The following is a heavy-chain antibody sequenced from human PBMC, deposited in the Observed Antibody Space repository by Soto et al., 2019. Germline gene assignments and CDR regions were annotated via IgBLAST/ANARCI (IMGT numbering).Heavy chain of an antibody. CDR3: ASDPEIFAY. V-gene: IGHV1-18*01. CDR2: ISGYNGNK. Sequence: GASGKVSCKASGYTFTSYGISWVRQAPGQGLEWMGWISGYNGNKKYAQKLQGRVTMTTDTSTSTAYMELRSLRSDDTAVYYCASDPEIFAYWGQGTLVTVSS. J-gene: IGHJ4*02. CDR1: GYTFTSYG.